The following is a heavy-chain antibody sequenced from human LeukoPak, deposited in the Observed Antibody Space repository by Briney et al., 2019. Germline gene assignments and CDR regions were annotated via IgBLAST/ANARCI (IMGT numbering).Heavy chain of an antibody. CDR1: GYSISSGYY. J-gene: IGHJ4*02. CDR2: IYHSGST. D-gene: IGHD3-22*01. Sequence: SETLSLTCTVSGYSISSGYYWGWIRQPPGKGLEWIGSIYHSGSTYYNPSLKSRVTISVDTSKNQFSLKLSSVTAADTAVYYCASGTYYYDSSGYYPLLDYWGQGTLVTVSS. V-gene: IGHV4-38-2*02. CDR3: ASGTYYYDSSGYYPLLDY.